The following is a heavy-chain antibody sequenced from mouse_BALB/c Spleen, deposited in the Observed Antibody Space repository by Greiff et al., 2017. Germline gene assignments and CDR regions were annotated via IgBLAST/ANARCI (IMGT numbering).Heavy chain of an antibody. CDR3: ARDDRYEGYAMDY. D-gene: IGHD2-14*01. CDR1: GFSLTGYG. V-gene: IGHV2-6-7*01. Sequence: VQGVESGPGLVAPSQSLSITCTVSGFSLTGYGVNWVRQPPGKGLEWLGMIWGDGSTDYNSALKSRLSISKDNSKSQVFLKMNSLQTDDTARYYCARDDRYEGYAMDYWGQGTSVTVSS. CDR2: IWGDGST. J-gene: IGHJ4*01.